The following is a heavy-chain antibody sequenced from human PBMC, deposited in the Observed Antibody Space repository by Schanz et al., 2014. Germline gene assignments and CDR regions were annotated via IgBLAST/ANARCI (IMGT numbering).Heavy chain of an antibody. D-gene: IGHD1-26*01. J-gene: IGHJ4*01. CDR3: ARDHTTESYYSAGPPIDY. CDR2: IWYDGSNK. V-gene: IGHV3-33*08. Sequence: VHLLDSGGGLVQPGGSLRLSCTASGFTFSTSTMHWVRQAPGKGLEWVAVIWYDGSNKYYADSVKGRFTISRDNSKNTLFLQMNSLRAEDTAVYYCARDHTTESYYSAGPPIDYSGHGTLLTVSS. CDR1: GFTFSTST.